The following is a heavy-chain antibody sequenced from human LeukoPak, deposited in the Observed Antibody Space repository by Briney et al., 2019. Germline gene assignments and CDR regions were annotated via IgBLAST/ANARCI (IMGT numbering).Heavy chain of an antibody. CDR2: IYTSGST. V-gene: IGHV4-61*02. J-gene: IGHJ4*02. CDR3: ARLGSSGYYSFDY. Sequence: SETLSLTCTVSGGSISSGSYYWSWIRQPAGKGLEWIGRIYTSGSTNYNPSLKSRVTISVDTSKNQFSLKLRSVTAADMAVYYCARLGSSGYYSFDYWGQGTLVTVSS. D-gene: IGHD6-19*01. CDR1: GGSISSGSYY.